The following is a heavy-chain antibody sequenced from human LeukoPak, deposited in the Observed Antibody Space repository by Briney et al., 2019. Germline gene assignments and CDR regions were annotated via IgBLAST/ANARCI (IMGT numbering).Heavy chain of an antibody. CDR1: GFPFTAYG. CDR3: ARGGYGDYQEY. J-gene: IGHJ4*02. V-gene: IGHV1-18*01. D-gene: IGHD4-17*01. Sequence: ASVKVSCKASGFPFTAYGISWVRQAPGQGLEWMGWISPYNGDTKFAQKLQGRLTMTTDTPMTTAYMELRSLRSDDTAVYYCARGGYGDYQEYWGQGTPATVSS. CDR2: ISPYNGDT.